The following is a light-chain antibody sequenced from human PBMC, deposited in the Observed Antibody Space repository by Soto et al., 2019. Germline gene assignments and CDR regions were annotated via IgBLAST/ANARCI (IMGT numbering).Light chain of an antibody. Sequence: EIVMTQSPATLSVSPGERATLSCRASQSVSGNLAWYQQKPGQAPRLLIYGASTRATGIPARFSGSGFGTEFTLTISSLQSEDFAVYYCQQYNNWLITFGQGTRLEIK. V-gene: IGKV3-15*01. CDR1: QSVSGN. CDR2: GAS. J-gene: IGKJ5*01. CDR3: QQYNNWLIT.